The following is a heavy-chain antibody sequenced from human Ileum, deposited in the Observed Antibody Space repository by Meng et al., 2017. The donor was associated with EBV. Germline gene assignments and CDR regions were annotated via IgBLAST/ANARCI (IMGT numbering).Heavy chain of an antibody. V-gene: IGHV2-5*02. CDR2: IYWDADK. CDR3: AHMIPGSLAY. J-gene: IGHJ4*02. Sequence: MTFKEIGPTRVKPTQNLPLTCTFTRSPLSTDRGGVSWLRKPPGEALEWLANIYWDADKRYTPSLKSRLTITTDTSKNQVVLTMTNMDPGYTATYYCAHMIPGSLAYWGQGILVTVSS. CDR1: RSPLSTDRGG. D-gene: IGHD3-10*01.